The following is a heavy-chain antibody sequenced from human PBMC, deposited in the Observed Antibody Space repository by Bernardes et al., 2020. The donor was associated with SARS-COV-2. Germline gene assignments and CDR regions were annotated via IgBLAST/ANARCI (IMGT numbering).Heavy chain of an antibody. CDR1: GFAFSTYG. D-gene: IGHD3-10*01. CDR2: MSYDGSKK. V-gene: IGHV3-30*18. CDR3: AKDLGSHYFYGMDV. Sequence: GGSLRLSCAGSGFAFSTYGMHWVRQAPGKGLEWVAVMSYDGSKKDYSDSVKGRFTISRDNSKNTLYLQMNSLGVEDTALYYCAKDLGSHYFYGMDVWGQGTLVTVSS. J-gene: IGHJ6*02.